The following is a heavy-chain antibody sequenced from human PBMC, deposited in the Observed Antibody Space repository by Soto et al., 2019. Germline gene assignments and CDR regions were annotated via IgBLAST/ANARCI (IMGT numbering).Heavy chain of an antibody. J-gene: IGHJ4*02. Sequence: ASVKVYCKASGYTFTTYAMHWVRQAPGQTLEWMGWINAGNGNPKYSQKFQGRVTITRDTSASTAYMELSSLSSEDTAVYYCARVLLGSGTYYNTFDYWGQGTLVTVSS. CDR1: GYTFTTYA. V-gene: IGHV1-3*01. CDR2: INAGNGNP. CDR3: ARVLLGSGTYYNTFDY. D-gene: IGHD3-10*01.